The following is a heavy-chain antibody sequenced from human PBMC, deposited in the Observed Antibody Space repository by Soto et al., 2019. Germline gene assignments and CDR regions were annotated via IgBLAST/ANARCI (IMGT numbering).Heavy chain of an antibody. V-gene: IGHV5-51*01. Sequence: LKFSCKGSGYSFTSYWIVWVRQMPGKGLEWMGSIYPGDSDTRYSPSLQGQVTISADKSITTAYLQWNSLKASDTAMYFCARHKGYCDSTSCYGMDVWGQGAKVTVSS. CDR2: IYPGDSDT. CDR1: GYSFTSYW. D-gene: IGHD2-15*01. CDR3: ARHKGYCDSTSCYGMDV. J-gene: IGHJ6*02.